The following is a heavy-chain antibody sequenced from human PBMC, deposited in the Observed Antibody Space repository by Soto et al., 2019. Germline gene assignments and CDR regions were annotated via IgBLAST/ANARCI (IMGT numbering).Heavy chain of an antibody. V-gene: IGHV3-33*01. CDR2: IWYDGSNK. CDR3: ARELIAVADKGANGYYYYGMDV. Sequence: GGSLRLSCAASGFTFSSYGMHWVRQAPGKGLEWVAVIWYDGSNKYYADSVKGRFTISRDNSKNTLYLQMNSLRAEDTAVYYCARELIAVADKGANGYYYYGMDVWGQGTTVTVSS. CDR1: GFTFSSYG. D-gene: IGHD6-19*01. J-gene: IGHJ6*02.